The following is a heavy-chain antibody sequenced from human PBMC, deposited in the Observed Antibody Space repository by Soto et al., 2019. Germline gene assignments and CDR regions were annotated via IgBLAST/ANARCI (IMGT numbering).Heavy chain of an antibody. Sequence: EVQLVESGGGLEQPGGSLRLSCTASGFTFSSYEMTWVRQAPGKGLEWISYITSGGTTYYADSAKGRFTISRDNAKNSLYLHLNSLTAEDTALYYCPRVLYATWSSFDYWGQGTLVTVSS. V-gene: IGHV3-48*03. CDR3: PRVLYATWSSFDY. J-gene: IGHJ4*02. CDR1: GFTFSSYE. D-gene: IGHD1-26*01. CDR2: ITSGGTT.